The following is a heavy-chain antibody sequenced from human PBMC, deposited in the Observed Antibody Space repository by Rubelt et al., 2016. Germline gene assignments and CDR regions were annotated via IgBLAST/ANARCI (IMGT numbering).Heavy chain of an antibody. CDR2: IYSNGSP. CDR1: GGSISSNY. Sequence: QVQLQESGPGLVKPSETLSLTCTVSGGSISSNYWSWIRQPPGKGLEWIWYIYSNGSPTYNPPLTRRLTISIETSKTQFPLKLNSVTAADTAVYYCARYRIAFDYWGQGILVIVSS. V-gene: IGHV4-59*01. J-gene: IGHJ4*02. CDR3: ARYRIAFDY. D-gene: IGHD3-16*02.